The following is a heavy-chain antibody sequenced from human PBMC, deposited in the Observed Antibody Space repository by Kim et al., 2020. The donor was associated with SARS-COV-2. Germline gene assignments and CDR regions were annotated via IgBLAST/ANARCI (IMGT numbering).Heavy chain of an antibody. D-gene: IGHD1-26*01. CDR1: GFTFSSYA. J-gene: IGHJ5*02. CDR3: ARDMGGWFDP. CDR2: ISYDGSKK. V-gene: IGHV3-30-3*01. Sequence: GGSLRLSCAASGFTFSSYAMHWVRQAPGKGLEWVSLISYDGSKKYYADSVKGRFTISRDNSKNTLYLQMNSLRAEDTARYYCARDMGGWFDPWGQGTLVTVSS.